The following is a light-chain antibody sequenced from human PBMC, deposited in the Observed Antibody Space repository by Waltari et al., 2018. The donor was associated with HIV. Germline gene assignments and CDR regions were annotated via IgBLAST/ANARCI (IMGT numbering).Light chain of an antibody. CDR3: SSYTSRNTPHVL. V-gene: IGLV2-14*01. J-gene: IGLJ2*01. Sequence: QSALTQPASVSGSPGQSITISCTGTSSAVGGQKYVSWYQQHPGKAPKLMIYEVSNRPSGISNRFSGSKSGNTASLNISGLQAEDEADYYCSSYTSRNTPHVLLGGGTKLTVL. CDR2: EVS. CDR1: SSAVGGQKY.